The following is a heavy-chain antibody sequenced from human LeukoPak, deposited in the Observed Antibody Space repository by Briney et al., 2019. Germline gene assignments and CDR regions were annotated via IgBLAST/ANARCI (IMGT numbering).Heavy chain of an antibody. D-gene: IGHD4-17*01. V-gene: IGHV3-21*01. J-gene: IGHJ4*02. Sequence: GSLILSCAASGFTFSSYSMNWVRQAPGKGLEWVSSISSSSSYIYYADSVKGRFTISRDNAKNSLYLQMNSLRAEDTAVYYCARDLLSYDFDYWGQGTLVTVSS. CDR3: ARDLLSYDFDY. CDR1: GFTFSSYS. CDR2: ISSSSSYI.